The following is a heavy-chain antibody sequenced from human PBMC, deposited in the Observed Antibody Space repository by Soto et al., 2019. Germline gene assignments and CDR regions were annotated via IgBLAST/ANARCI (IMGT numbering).Heavy chain of an antibody. CDR3: ARGHSSSAGRGNDDWFDP. J-gene: IGHJ5*01. CDR1: GGSFSDYY. D-gene: IGHD6-25*01. Sequence: SETLSLTCAVYGGSFSDYYWSWIRQPPGKGLEWIGEINHSGSTNYNPSLKSRVTISIDTSKNQFSLRQSSVTAADTAVYYCARGHSSSAGRGNDDWFDPWGQGTLVTVSS. V-gene: IGHV4-34*01. CDR2: INHSGST.